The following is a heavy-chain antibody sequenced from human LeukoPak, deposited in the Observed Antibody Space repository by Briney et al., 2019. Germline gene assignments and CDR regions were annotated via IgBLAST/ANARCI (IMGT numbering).Heavy chain of an antibody. CDR1: ADSMSSHY. CDR2: IFYSGST. D-gene: IGHD2-21*01. CDR3: AASVAASGHHFDY. V-gene: IGHV4-59*08. J-gene: IGHJ4*02. Sequence: PSETLSLTCSVSADSMSSHYWSWIRQPPGMELEWIGYIFYSGSTIYNPSLKSRLTLSLDTSNNQFSLKLTSVSAADTALYFCAASVAASGHHFDYWGQGILVTVSS.